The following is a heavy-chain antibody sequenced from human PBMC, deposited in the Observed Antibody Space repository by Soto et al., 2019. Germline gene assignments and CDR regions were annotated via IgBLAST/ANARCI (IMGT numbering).Heavy chain of an antibody. D-gene: IGHD2-8*01. V-gene: IGHV1-18*01. CDR2: MSSNNGRT. J-gene: IGHJ3*02. CDR3: ARDCHCTTPSESSCNDVFDI. CDR1: GYTFTNDG. Sequence: QDQLVQSGAEVKKPGASVKVSCKASGYTFTNDGVSWVRQAPGQGLEWMGWMSSNNGRTNFAQKFQDRVTMTTDTPTSPVYIELRSLRSADTAVYYSARDCHCTTPSESSCNDVFDIWGKGTMVTVS.